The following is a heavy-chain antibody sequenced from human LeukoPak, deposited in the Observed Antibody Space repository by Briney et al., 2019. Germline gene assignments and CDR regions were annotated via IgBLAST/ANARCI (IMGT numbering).Heavy chain of an antibody. V-gene: IGHV4-4*09. Sequence: SETLSLTCTVSGGSISSYYWSWIRQPPGKGLEWIGYIYTSGSTNYNPPLKSRVTISVDTSKNQFSLKLSSVTAADTAVYYCARHFGGGSWYVFDYWGQGTLVTVSS. CDR3: ARHFGGGSWYVFDY. J-gene: IGHJ4*02. CDR1: GGSISSYY. CDR2: IYTSGST. D-gene: IGHD6-13*01.